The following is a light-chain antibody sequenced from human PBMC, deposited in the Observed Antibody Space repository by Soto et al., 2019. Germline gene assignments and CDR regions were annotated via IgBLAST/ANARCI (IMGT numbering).Light chain of an antibody. CDR1: SSDVGGYNF. CDR2: EVS. V-gene: IGLV2-8*01. CDR3: SSYAGSDNYV. J-gene: IGLJ1*01. Sequence: QSVLTQPPSASGSPGQSVTISCTETSSDVGGYNFVSWYQQYPGKAPKLMIYEVSKRPSGVPDRFSGSKSGNTASLTVSGLQAEDEADYYCSSYAGSDNYVFGTGTKVTVL.